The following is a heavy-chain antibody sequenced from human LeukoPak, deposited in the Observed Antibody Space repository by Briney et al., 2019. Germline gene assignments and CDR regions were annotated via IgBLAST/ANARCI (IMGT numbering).Heavy chain of an antibody. CDR1: GFTFSSYG. J-gene: IGHJ4*02. Sequence: GGSLRLSCAASGFTFSSYGMTWVRQAPGKGLEWVSYISSSSSTIYYADSVKGRFTISRDNAKTSLYLQMNSLRAEDTAVYYCAREGSYYFDHWGQGTLVTVSS. CDR2: ISSSSSTI. CDR3: AREGSYYFDH. V-gene: IGHV3-48*04.